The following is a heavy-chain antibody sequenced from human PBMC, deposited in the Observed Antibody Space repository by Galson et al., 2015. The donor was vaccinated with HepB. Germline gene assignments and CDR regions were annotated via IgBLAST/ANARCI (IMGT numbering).Heavy chain of an antibody. CDR3: ARDRGGTMIVENDAFDI. CDR1: GFTFSSYS. D-gene: IGHD3-22*01. CDR2: ISSSSSYI. J-gene: IGHJ3*02. V-gene: IGHV3-21*01. Sequence: SLRLSCAASGFTFSSYSMNWVRQAPGKGLEWVSSISSSSSYIYYADSVKGRFTISRDNAKNSLYLQMNSLRAEDTAVYYCARDRGGTMIVENDAFDIWGQGTMVTVSS.